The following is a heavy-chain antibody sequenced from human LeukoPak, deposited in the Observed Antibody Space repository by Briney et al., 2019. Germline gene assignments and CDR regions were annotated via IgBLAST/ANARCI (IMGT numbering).Heavy chain of an antibody. V-gene: IGHV1-24*01. CDR3: ATDTVVPAANDAFDI. J-gene: IGHJ3*02. CDR1: GYTLTELS. D-gene: IGHD2-2*01. CDR2: FDPGDGET. Sequence: ASVKVSCKVSGYTLTELSMHWVRQAPGKGLEWMGGFDPGDGETIYAQKFQGRVTMTEDTSTDTAYMELSSLRSEDTAVYYCATDTVVPAANDAFDIWGQGTMVTVSS.